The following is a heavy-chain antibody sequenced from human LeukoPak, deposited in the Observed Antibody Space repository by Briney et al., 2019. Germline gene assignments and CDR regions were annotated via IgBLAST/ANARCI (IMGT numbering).Heavy chain of an antibody. Sequence: GGSLRLSCAASGFTFSSYEMNWVRQAPGKGLEWVSYISSSGSTIYYADSVKGRFTISRDNARNSLYLQMNTLRAEDTAVYYCARAGYSGSYRDAFDIWGQGTMVTVSS. D-gene: IGHD1-26*01. CDR1: GFTFSSYE. V-gene: IGHV3-48*03. CDR2: ISSSGSTI. CDR3: ARAGYSGSYRDAFDI. J-gene: IGHJ3*02.